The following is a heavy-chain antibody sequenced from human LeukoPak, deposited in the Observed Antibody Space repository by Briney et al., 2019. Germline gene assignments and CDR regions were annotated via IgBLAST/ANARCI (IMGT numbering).Heavy chain of an antibody. Sequence: GGSLRLSCAAPGFTFSSYTMNWVRQAPGKGLEWVSSISSSSSYIYYADSVKGRFTISRDNAKNSLYLQMNSLRAEDTAVYYCASLSRWSVDYWGQGTLVTVSS. CDR1: GFTFSSYT. J-gene: IGHJ4*02. V-gene: IGHV3-21*01. D-gene: IGHD6-13*01. CDR3: ASLSRWSVDY. CDR2: ISSSSSYI.